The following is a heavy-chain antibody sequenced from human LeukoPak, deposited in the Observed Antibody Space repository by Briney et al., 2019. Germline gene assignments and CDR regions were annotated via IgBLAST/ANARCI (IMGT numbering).Heavy chain of an antibody. D-gene: IGHD2-15*01. Sequence: GGSLRLSCAASGFTFSSYSMSWVRQAPGKGLEWVAALNDRGDITYYADSVKGRLTISRDNSKNTLYLQMSSLRAEDTAIYYCPKDPRPGYCRGARCYSAWGQGTLVTVSS. V-gene: IGHV3-23*01. CDR2: LNDRGDIT. J-gene: IGHJ5*02. CDR1: GFTFSSYS. CDR3: PKDPRPGYCRGARCYSA.